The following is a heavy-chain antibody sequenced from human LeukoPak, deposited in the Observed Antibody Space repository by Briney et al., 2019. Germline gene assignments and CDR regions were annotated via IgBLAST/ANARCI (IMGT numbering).Heavy chain of an antibody. Sequence: NPSETLSLTCAVYGGSFSGYYWSWIRQPPGKGLEWIGYIYYSGSTNYNPSLKSRVTISVDTSKNQFSLKLSSVTAADTAVYYCARGIKGFDYWGQGTLVTVSS. J-gene: IGHJ4*02. CDR1: GGSFSGYY. CDR3: ARGIKGFDY. V-gene: IGHV4-59*01. D-gene: IGHD2/OR15-2a*01. CDR2: IYYSGST.